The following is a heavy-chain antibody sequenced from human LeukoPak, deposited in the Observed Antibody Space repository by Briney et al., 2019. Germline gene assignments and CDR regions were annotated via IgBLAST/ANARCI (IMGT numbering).Heavy chain of an antibody. J-gene: IGHJ3*01. V-gene: IGHV3-23*01. Sequence: GGSLRLSCATPGFTFSIYAMSWVRQAPGKGLEWVSGISVSGGTTYYADSVKGRFTISRDNTKNTLYLQMNNLRAEDTAVYYCAKGYYSDSSGYYSRGAFDFWGRGTMVTVSS. CDR1: GFTFSIYA. CDR2: ISVSGGTT. CDR3: AKGYYSDSSGYYSRGAFDF. D-gene: IGHD3-22*01.